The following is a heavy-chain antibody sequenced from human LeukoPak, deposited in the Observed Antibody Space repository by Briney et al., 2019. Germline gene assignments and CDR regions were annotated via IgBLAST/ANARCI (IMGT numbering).Heavy chain of an antibody. CDR3: VRGGLSFYYYAMDV. J-gene: IGHJ6*02. Sequence: PGGSLRLSCAASGFTFSNYAMSWVRQAPGKGLEWVPVISSRGGSTYYADSVKGRFTISRDNSKNTLYLQMNSLRAEDTAVYYGVRGGLSFYYYAMDVWGQGTTVTVSS. CDR1: GFTFSNYA. D-gene: IGHD3-10*01. V-gene: IGHV3-23*01. CDR2: ISSRGGST.